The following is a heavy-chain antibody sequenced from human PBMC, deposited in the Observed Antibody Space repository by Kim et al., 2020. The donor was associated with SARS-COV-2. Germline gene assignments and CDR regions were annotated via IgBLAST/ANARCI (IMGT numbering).Heavy chain of an antibody. CDR1: GFTFGDYV. CDR3: ARADGGAIDM. V-gene: IGHV3-49*04. Sequence: GGSLRLSCTASGFTFGDYVITWVRQAPGKGLEWVSFIRRKTYGGTAEYAASVKGRITVSRDDSKSIAYLQMNNLQTEDTALYYCARADGGAIDMWGQGTMVTVSS. CDR2: IRRKTYGGTA. D-gene: IGHD3-10*01. J-gene: IGHJ3*02.